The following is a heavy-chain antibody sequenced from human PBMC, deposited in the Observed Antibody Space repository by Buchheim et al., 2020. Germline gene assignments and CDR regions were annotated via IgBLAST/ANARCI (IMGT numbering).Heavy chain of an antibody. J-gene: IGHJ4*02. CDR2: ISSSGSTI. D-gene: IGHD3-10*01. CDR1: GFTFSSYE. V-gene: IGHV3-48*03. CDR3: AREGWFGGHFDY. Sequence: EVQLVESGGGLVQPGGSLRLSCTASGFTFSSYEMNWVRQAPGKGLEWVSYISSSGSTIYYADSVKGRFTISRDNAKNLMSLQMNSLRAEDTAVYYCAREGWFGGHFDYWGQGTL.